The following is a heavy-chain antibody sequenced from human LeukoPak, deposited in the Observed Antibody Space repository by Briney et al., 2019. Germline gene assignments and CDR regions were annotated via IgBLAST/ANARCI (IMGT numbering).Heavy chain of an antibody. CDR2: IYTSGST. Sequence: SETLSLTCTVSGGSISSGSYYWSWIRQPAGKGLEWIGRIYTSGSTNYNPSLKSRVTMSVDTSKNQFSLKLSSVTAADTAVYYCARAGGTSIAAPRGQPPPNWFDPWGQGTLVTVSS. V-gene: IGHV4-61*02. D-gene: IGHD6-6*01. CDR1: GGSISSGSYY. J-gene: IGHJ5*02. CDR3: ARAGGTSIAAPRGQPPPNWFDP.